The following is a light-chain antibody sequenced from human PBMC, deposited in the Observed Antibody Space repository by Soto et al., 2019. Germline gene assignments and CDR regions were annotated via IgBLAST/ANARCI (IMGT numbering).Light chain of an antibody. Sequence: QSVLTQPPSASGTPGQRVSISCSGSTSNIGPNTVNWYQQLPGTAPKPVMYENNQRPSGVPDRFSGSKSGTSASLAISGRQSDDESDDYCAAWDKSLDSWVFGGGTKLTVL. CDR3: AAWDKSLDSWV. V-gene: IGLV1-44*01. CDR2: ENN. CDR1: TSNIGPNT. J-gene: IGLJ3*02.